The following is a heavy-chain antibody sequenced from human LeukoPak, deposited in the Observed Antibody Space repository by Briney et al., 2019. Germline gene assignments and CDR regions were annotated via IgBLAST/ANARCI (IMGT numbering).Heavy chain of an antibody. CDR3: ARGTTGSYGSGSYGGDFDY. V-gene: IGHV4-34*01. D-gene: IGHD3-10*01. CDR2: INHSGST. J-gene: IGHJ4*02. Sequence: PSETLSLTCAVYGGSFSGYYWSWIRQPPGKGLEWIGEINHSGSTNYNPSLKSRVTISVDTSKNQFSLKPSSVTAADTAVYYCARGTTGSYGSGSYGGDFDYWGQGTLVTVSS. CDR1: GGSFSGYY.